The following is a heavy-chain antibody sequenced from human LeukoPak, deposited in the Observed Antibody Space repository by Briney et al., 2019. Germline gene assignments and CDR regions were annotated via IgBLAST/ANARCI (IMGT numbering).Heavy chain of an antibody. CDR2: IYPGDSDT. V-gene: IGHV5-51*01. CDR1: GYSFTSYW. Sequence: GESLKISCKGSGYSFTSYWIGWVRQMPGKGLEWMGIIYPGDSDTRYSPSFQGHVTISADNSISTAYPQWSSLKASDTAMYYCARRVSSSSWGSLDYWGQGTLVTVSS. J-gene: IGHJ4*02. CDR3: ARRVSSSSWGSLDY. D-gene: IGHD6-6*01.